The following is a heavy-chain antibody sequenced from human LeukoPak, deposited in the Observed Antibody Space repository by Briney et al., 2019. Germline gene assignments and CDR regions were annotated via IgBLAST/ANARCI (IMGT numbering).Heavy chain of an antibody. Sequence: SETRSLTCTVSGGSISSYYWSWIRQPPGKGLEWIGYIYYSGSTNYNPSLKSRVTISVDTSKNQFSLKLSSVSAADTAVYYCARGEADGYHLSALDTWGQGTMVTVSS. D-gene: IGHD5-24*01. CDR3: ARGEADGYHLSALDT. CDR1: GGSISSYY. CDR2: IYYSGST. J-gene: IGHJ3*02. V-gene: IGHV4-59*01.